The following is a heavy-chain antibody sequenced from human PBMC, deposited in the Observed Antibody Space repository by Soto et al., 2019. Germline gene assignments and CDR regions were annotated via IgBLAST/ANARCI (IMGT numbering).Heavy chain of an antibody. D-gene: IGHD6-13*01. CDR3: HSSSWYFRYYYYYMDV. Sequence: SETLSLTCTVSGGSISSSSYYWGWIRRPPGKGLEWIGSIYYSGSTYYNPSLESRVTISVDTSKNQFSLKLSSVTAADTAVYYCHSSSWYFRYYYYYMDVWGKGTTVTVSS. J-gene: IGHJ6*03. V-gene: IGHV4-39*01. CDR2: IYYSGST. CDR1: GGSISSSSYY.